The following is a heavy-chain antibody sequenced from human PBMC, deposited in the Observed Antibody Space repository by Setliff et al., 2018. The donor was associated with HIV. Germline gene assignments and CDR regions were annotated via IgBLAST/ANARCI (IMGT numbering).Heavy chain of an antibody. V-gene: IGHV3-66*01. CDR1: GFIVSSNE. Sequence: PGGSLRLSCAASGFIVSSNEMGWVRQAPGKGLGWVSSISSGSTFYADSRKGRFTISRDNSKNTLCLQMNSLRADDTAVYYCAKVGANCGHDCFPFYMDVWGKGTTVTVSS. CDR2: ISSGST. J-gene: IGHJ6*03. D-gene: IGHD2-21*01. CDR3: AKVGANCGHDCFPFYMDV.